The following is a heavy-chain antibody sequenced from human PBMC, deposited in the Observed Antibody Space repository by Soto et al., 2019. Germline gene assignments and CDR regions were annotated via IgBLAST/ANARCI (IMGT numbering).Heavy chain of an antibody. J-gene: IGHJ6*02. D-gene: IGHD4-4*01. Sequence: KPSETLSLTCTVSGGSISSYYWSWIRQPPGKGLEWIGYIYYSGSTNYNPSLKSRVTISVDTSKNQFSLKLSSVTAADTAVYYCARDDYSNYYGMDVWGQGTTVTVSS. CDR1: GGSISSYY. CDR3: ARDDYSNYYGMDV. V-gene: IGHV4-59*01. CDR2: IYYSGST.